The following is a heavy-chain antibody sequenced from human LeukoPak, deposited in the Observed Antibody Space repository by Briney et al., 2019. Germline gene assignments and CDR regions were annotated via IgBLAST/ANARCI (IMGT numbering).Heavy chain of an antibody. V-gene: IGHV3-53*04. D-gene: IGHD3-22*01. J-gene: IGHJ3*02. Sequence: PGGSLRLSCAASGFTVSSNYMSWVRQAPGKGLEWVSVIYSGGSTYYADSVKGRFTNSRHNSKNTLYLQMNSLRAEDTAVYYCARNYYYDSSGYDHDAFDIWGQGTMVTVSS. CDR1: GFTVSSNY. CDR3: ARNYYYDSSGYDHDAFDI. CDR2: IYSGGST.